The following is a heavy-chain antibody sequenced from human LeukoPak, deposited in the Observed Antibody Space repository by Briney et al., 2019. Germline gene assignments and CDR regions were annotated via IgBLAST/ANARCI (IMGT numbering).Heavy chain of an antibody. CDR2: IYYSGST. J-gene: IGHJ3*02. Sequence: SETLALTCTVSGGSISSYYWSWIRQPPGKGLEWIGYIYYSGSTNYNPSLKGRVTISVDTSKNQFSLKLSSVTAADTAVYYCARGGHYYEGAFDIWGQGTMVTVSS. V-gene: IGHV4-59*01. D-gene: IGHD3-22*01. CDR1: GGSISSYY. CDR3: ARGGHYYEGAFDI.